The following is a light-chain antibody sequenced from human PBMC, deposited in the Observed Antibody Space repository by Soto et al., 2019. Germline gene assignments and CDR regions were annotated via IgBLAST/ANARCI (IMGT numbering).Light chain of an antibody. Sequence: EIVLTQSPGTLSWSPGERATLSCWASQTVSNSYLAWYQQKPGQAPRLLIYGASSRATGIPDRFSGSESGTDFTLTISSLEPEDFAVYYCQQYGTSPWTFGQGTKVDIK. CDR2: GAS. J-gene: IGKJ1*01. CDR3: QQYGTSPWT. CDR1: QTVSNSY. V-gene: IGKV3-20*01.